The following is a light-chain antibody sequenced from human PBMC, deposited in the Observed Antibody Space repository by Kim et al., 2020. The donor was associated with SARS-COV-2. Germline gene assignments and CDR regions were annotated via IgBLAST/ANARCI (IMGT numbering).Light chain of an antibody. CDR2: GAS. CDR3: QQYNNWPPS. J-gene: IGKJ2*03. Sequence: SWSPRERATLSCRASQSVTRNLAWYQQNPGQAPRLLIYGASTRATGIPARFSGSGSGTEFTLTINSLQSEDFAVYYCQQYNNWPPSFGQGTKLEI. CDR1: QSVTRN. V-gene: IGKV3-15*01.